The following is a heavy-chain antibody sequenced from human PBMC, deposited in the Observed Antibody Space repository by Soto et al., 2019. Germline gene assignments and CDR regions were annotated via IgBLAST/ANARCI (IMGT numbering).Heavy chain of an antibody. CDR2: IYIGGIT. J-gene: IGHJ4*02. CDR1: GFTVSSNY. Sequence: EVQLVESGGGLVQPGGSLRLSCAASGFTVSSNYMTWVRQAPGKGLEWVSLIYIGGITYYADSAKGRFTISRHHSESTLYLQMNNLRADDTAVYYCARGFCSGGSCPDYWGQGILVTVSS. V-gene: IGHV3-53*04. D-gene: IGHD2-15*01. CDR3: ARGFCSGGSCPDY.